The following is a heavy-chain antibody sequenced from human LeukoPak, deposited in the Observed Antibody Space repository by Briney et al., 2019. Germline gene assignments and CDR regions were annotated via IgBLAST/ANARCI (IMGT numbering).Heavy chain of an antibody. J-gene: IGHJ5*02. CDR3: ARGETTLNWFDP. D-gene: IGHD4-11*01. V-gene: IGHV1-2*02. CDR1: GFTFTAYH. CDR2: INPNSGGT. Sequence: ASVKVSCKASGFTFTAYHMHWVRQAPGQGLEWMGWINPNSGGTNYAQKFQGRVTMTRDTSISTAYMELRSLRSDDTAVYYCARGETTLNWFDPWGQGTLVTVSS.